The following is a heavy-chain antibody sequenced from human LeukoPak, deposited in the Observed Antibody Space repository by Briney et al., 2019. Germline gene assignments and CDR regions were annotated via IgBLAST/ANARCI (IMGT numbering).Heavy chain of an antibody. V-gene: IGHV4-59*01. Sequence: SGTLSLTFTVSGGSISSYYWSWIRQPPGEGLGGIGYIYYSGSPNYTPSLKRRVTISVDTSKHQFSLKLSSVTAADTAVYYCARDTPYGSGSYHDYWGQGTLVTVSS. D-gene: IGHD3-10*01. CDR3: ARDTPYGSGSYHDY. CDR1: GGSISSYY. CDR2: IYYSGSP. J-gene: IGHJ4*02.